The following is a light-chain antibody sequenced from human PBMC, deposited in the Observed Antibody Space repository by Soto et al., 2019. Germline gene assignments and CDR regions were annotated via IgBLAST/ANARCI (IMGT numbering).Light chain of an antibody. J-gene: IGKJ1*01. Sequence: DTPMTQSPSTLSASVGDRVTITCRASQSISSWLAWYQQKPGKAPKLLIYKASSLESGVPSRFSGSGSGTEFTLTISSLQPDDFATYYCQQYNSYSRTFGQGTQVEIK. CDR1: QSISSW. V-gene: IGKV1-5*03. CDR3: QQYNSYSRT. CDR2: KAS.